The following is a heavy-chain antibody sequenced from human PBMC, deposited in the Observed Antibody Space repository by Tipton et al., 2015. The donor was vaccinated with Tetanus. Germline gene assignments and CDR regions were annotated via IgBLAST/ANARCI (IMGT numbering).Heavy chain of an antibody. D-gene: IGHD3-16*01. CDR2: IYSSGTT. J-gene: IGHJ5*02. CDR1: GVSMIDSY. V-gene: IGHV4-4*07. Sequence: TLSLTCTVSGVSMIDSYWNWIRQPAGKGLEWIGRIYSSGTTNYDPSLRGRVTMPIDTSKNRFSLKLDSVTAADTAIYYCARALKQGANWFDPCGQGSLFAVSS. CDR3: ARALKQGANWFDP.